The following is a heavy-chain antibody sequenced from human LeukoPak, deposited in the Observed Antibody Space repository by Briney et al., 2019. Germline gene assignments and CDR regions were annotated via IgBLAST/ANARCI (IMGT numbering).Heavy chain of an antibody. CDR2: IIPIFGTA. CDR3: ARGTRPWGADCGGDCYLDH. Sequence: SVKVSCKASGGTFSSYAISWVRQAPGQGLEWMGGIIPIFGTANYAQKFQGRVTITADESTSTAYMELSSLRSEDTAVYYCARGTRPWGADCGGDCYLDHWGQGTLVTVSS. V-gene: IGHV1-69*13. D-gene: IGHD2-21*02. J-gene: IGHJ4*02. CDR1: GGTFSSYA.